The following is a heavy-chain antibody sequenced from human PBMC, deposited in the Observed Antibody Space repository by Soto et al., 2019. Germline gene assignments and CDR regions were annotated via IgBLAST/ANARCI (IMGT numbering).Heavy chain of an antibody. J-gene: IGHJ4*02. CDR1: GDSVSSNSAA. Sequence: SQTLSLTCAISGDSVSSNSAAWNWIRQSPSRGLEWLGRTYYRSKWYNDYAVSVKSRITINPDTCKNQFSLQLNSVTPEDTAVYYCASFNKAKNNWNSVYLDYWGQGTLVTVSS. D-gene: IGHD1-7*01. V-gene: IGHV6-1*01. CDR3: ASFNKAKNNWNSVYLDY. CDR2: TYYRSKWYN.